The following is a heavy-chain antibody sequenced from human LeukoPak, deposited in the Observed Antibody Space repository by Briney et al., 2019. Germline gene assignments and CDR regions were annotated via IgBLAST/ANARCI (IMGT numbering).Heavy chain of an antibody. J-gene: IGHJ4*02. CDR1: GYTFTTYS. D-gene: IGHD3-9*01. V-gene: IGHV1-3*01. CDR3: ARVDYDILTGYYAPFDY. CDR2: INPGNGNT. Sequence: ASVKVSCKASGYTFTTYSIHWVRQAPGQGLEWMGWINPGNGNTKYSQKFQGRVTITRDTSTSTAYMELRSLRSDDTAVYYCARVDYDILTGYYAPFDYWGQGTLVTVSS.